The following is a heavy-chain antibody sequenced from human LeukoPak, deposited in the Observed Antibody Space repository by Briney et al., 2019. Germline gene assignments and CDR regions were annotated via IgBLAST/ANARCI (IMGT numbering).Heavy chain of an antibody. CDR1: GFTFSSYG. D-gene: IGHD6-13*01. J-gene: IGHJ4*02. CDR2: IRYDGSNK. V-gene: IGHV3-30*02. CDR3: AKERALYSSSWYFDY. Sequence: GGSLRLSCAASGFTFSSYGMHWVRQAPGKGLEWVAFIRYDGSNKYYADSVKGRFTISRDNSKNTLYLQMNSLRAEDTAVYYCAKERALYSSSWYFDYWGQGTLVTVSS.